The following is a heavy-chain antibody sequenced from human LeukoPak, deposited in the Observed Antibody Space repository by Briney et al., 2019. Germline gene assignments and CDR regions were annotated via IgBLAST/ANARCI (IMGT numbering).Heavy chain of an antibody. V-gene: IGHV3-7*01. CDR3: ARDHDYGGY. J-gene: IGHJ4*02. CDR2: IKQDGSEK. Sequence: HPGGSLRLSCSAPGFTFSHYWMSWVRQAPGKGLEWVANIKQDGSEKYYVDSVKGRFTISRDNAKNSLYLQMNSLRAEDTAVYYCARDHDYGGYWGQGTLVTVSS. CDR1: GFTFSHYW.